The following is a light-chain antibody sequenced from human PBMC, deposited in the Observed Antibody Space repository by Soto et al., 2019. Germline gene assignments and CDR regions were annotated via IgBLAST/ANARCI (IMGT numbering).Light chain of an antibody. CDR1: QSVSSY. CDR2: DAS. Sequence: EIVLTQSPATLSLSPGERATLSCRASQSVSSYLAWYQQKPGQAPRLLIYDASNRATGIPARFSGSGSGTDFTITISRLESEDFAVYYWQQRSNWPPWTFGQGTKVEIK. V-gene: IGKV3-11*01. CDR3: QQRSNWPPWT. J-gene: IGKJ1*01.